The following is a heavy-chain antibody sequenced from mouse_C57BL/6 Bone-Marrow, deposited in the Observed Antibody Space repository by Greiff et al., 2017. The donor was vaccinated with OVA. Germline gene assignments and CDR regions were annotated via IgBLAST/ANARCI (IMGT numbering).Heavy chain of an antibody. Sequence: QVQLQQSGAELVKPGASVKLSCKASGYTFTEYTIHWVKQRSGQGLEWIGWFYPGSGSIKYNEKFKDKATLTADKSSSTVYMELSRLTSEDSAVYFCARHEEVPYSNYGDWYFDVWGTGTTVTVSS. V-gene: IGHV1-62-2*01. CDR3: ARHEEVPYSNYGDWYFDV. J-gene: IGHJ1*03. D-gene: IGHD2-5*01. CDR2: FYPGSGSI. CDR1: GYTFTEYT.